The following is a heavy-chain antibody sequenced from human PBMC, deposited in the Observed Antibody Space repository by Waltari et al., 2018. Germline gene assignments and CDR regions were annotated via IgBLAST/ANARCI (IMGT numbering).Heavy chain of an antibody. CDR3: ARVAAAGRGVLLADY. Sequence: EVQLVESGGGLVKPGGSLRLSCAASGFTFSSYSMNGVRQHPGKGLEWVSSISSSSSYIYYADSVKGRFTISRDNAKNSLYLQMNSLRAEDTAVYYCARVAAAGRGVLLADYWGQGTLVTVSS. V-gene: IGHV3-21*01. D-gene: IGHD6-13*01. CDR1: GFTFSSYS. J-gene: IGHJ4*02. CDR2: ISSSSSYI.